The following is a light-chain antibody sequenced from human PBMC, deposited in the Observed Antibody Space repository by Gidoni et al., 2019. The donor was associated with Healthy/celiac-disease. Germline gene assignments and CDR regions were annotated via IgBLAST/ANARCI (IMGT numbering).Light chain of an antibody. CDR3: QQYNNWPPWT. J-gene: IGKJ1*01. CDR2: GAP. V-gene: IGKV3-15*01. CDR1: QSVSSN. Sequence: IVMTQSPATLSVSPGERATLSCRASQSVSSNLDWYQQKPGQAARLLIHGAPPRAPGSPARFSGSGSGTEFTLTISSLQSEDFAVYYCQQYNNWPPWTFGQGTKVEIK.